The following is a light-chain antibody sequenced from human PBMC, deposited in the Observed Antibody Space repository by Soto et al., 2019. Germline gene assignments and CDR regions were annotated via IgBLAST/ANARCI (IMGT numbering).Light chain of an antibody. CDR2: GAS. Sequence: EIVMTQSPATVSVSPGERATLSCRASQSVCSKLAWYQQKPGQAPRLLINGASTRATGIPVRFSGSGSGTKLTITIGSLQSEDFAVYFCQQYYNGPFTFGGGTKVEIK. J-gene: IGKJ4*01. CDR3: QQYYNGPFT. V-gene: IGKV3-15*01. CDR1: QSVCSK.